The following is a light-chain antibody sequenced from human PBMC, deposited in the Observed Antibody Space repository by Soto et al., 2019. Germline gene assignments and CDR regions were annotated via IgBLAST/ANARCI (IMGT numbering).Light chain of an antibody. CDR3: QQYSNWPLT. CDR2: DAS. J-gene: IGKJ4*01. Sequence: EIVLTQSPGTLSLSPWERATLSCRASQSVGSMYLAWYQQKLGQAPRLLIYDASNRATGIPARFSGSGSGTEFTLTISSLQSEDFAVYYCQQYSNWPLTFGGGTKVDIK. CDR1: QSVGSMY. V-gene: IGKV3D-15*01.